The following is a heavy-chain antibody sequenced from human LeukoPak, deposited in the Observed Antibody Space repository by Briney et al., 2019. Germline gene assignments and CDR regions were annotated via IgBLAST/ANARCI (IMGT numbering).Heavy chain of an antibody. CDR1: GYTFTSYG. Sequence: ASVKVSCKASGYTFTSYGISWVRQAPGQGLEWMGWISAYNGNTNYAQKLQGRVTMTTDTSTSTAYMELRSLRSDDTAVYYCARVRALRGYGSGSYLQCYMDVWGKGTTVTVSS. V-gene: IGHV1-18*01. D-gene: IGHD3-10*01. J-gene: IGHJ6*03. CDR2: ISAYNGNT. CDR3: ARVRALRGYGSGSYLQCYMDV.